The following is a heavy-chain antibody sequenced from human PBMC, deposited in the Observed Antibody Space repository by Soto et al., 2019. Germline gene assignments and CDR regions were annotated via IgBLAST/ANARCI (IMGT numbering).Heavy chain of an antibody. CDR1: GFTFRNYA. V-gene: IGHV3-23*01. D-gene: IGHD3-9*01. CDR2: ISDSGGVI. J-gene: IGHJ5*02. Sequence: EVQLLESGGGLVQPGGSLRLSCAASGFTFRNYAMIWVRQAPGKGLEWVSGISDSGGVIFYADSVRGRFTISRDNSKNTLHLQKNSLRGAKTALYFCAKCGHYDMLSGQGGCATWGLGTLVTVAS. CDR3: AKCGHYDMLSGQGGCAT.